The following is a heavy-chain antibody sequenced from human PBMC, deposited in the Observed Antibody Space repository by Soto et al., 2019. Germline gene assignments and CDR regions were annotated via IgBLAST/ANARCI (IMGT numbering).Heavy chain of an antibody. CDR2: IIPIFGTA. J-gene: IGHJ6*02. CDR1: GYTFTSYG. D-gene: IGHD5-18*01. CDR3: ARRGTAMVTLRYYYYYGMDV. V-gene: IGHV1-69*13. Sequence: RASVKVSCKASGYTFTSYGISWVRQAPGQGLEWMGGIIPIFGTANYAQKFQGRVTITADESTSTAYMELSSLRSEDTAVYYCARRGTAMVTLRYYYYYGMDVWGQGTTVTGSS.